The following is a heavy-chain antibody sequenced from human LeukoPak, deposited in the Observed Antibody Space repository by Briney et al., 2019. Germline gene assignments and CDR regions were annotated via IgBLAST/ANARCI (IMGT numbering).Heavy chain of an antibody. Sequence: PGGSLRLYCAASGFTFSSYAMSWVRQAPGKGLELVSGISGSGGSTYYADSVKGRFTISRDNSKNTLYLQMNSLRAEDTAVYYCAKGEYSYGYAPSDYWGQGTLVTVSS. CDR2: ISGSGGST. V-gene: IGHV3-23*01. D-gene: IGHD5-18*01. CDR3: AKGEYSYGYAPSDY. CDR1: GFTFSSYA. J-gene: IGHJ4*02.